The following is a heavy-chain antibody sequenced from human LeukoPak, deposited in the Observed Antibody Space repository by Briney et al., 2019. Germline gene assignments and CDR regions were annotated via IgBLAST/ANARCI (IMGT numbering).Heavy chain of an antibody. D-gene: IGHD6-13*01. J-gene: IGHJ4*02. CDR2: ISCSSSYI. CDR3: ARGLAAAGTRGPY. V-gene: IGHV3-21*01. Sequence: PGGSLRLSCAASGFTFSSNSMNWVRQAPGKGLEWVSSISCSSSYIYYADSLKGRFTISRDNAKNSLYLQMNSLRADDTAVYYCARGLAAAGTRGPYWGQGTLVTVSS. CDR1: GFTFSSNS.